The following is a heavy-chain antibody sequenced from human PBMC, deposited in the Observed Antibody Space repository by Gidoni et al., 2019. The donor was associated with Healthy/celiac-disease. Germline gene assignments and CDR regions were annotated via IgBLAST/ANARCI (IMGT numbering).Heavy chain of an antibody. J-gene: IGHJ6*03. D-gene: IGHD3-3*01. CDR2: VIPSFGTA. CDR1: GGTFRRYA. V-gene: IGHV1-69*01. CDR3: ARGGTIFGLPRWINYSYYMDV. Sequence: QVQLVQSGAEVKKTGSSVKVSCKAAGGTFRRYAISCVRQAPGPGLEWMGGVIPSFGTAIYAHKFPGIAMITADESTITAYMELSCLRAEDTAVYYCARGGTIFGLPRWINYSYYMDVWGNVTTVTVSS.